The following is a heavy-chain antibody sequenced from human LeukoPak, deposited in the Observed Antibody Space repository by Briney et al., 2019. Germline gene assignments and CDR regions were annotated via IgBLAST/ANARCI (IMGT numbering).Heavy chain of an antibody. J-gene: IGHJ4*02. CDR1: GFTFSNYS. CDR3: ARGGGSYLSYFDY. Sequence: GGSLRLSCAASGFTFSNYSMTWVRQAPGKGLEWVSSVSSSTTYIYYADSVKGRFTVSRDNAKNSLFLQMNSLRAEDTAVYYCARGGGSYLSYFDYWGQGTLVTVSS. D-gene: IGHD1-26*01. CDR2: VSSSTTYI. V-gene: IGHV3-21*01.